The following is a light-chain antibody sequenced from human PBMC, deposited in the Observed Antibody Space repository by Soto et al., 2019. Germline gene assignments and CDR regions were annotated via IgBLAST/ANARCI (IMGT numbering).Light chain of an antibody. J-gene: IGLJ3*02. V-gene: IGLV2-14*01. CDR3: LSCTSANTRV. Sequence: QSALTQPASVSASPGQSITISCTGTSSDVGGYKFVSWYQHHPGKAPKLMIYEVNNRPSGVSNRFSGSKSGNTASLTISGLQPEDEADYYCLSCTSANTRVFGGGTKVTVL. CDR1: SSDVGGYKF. CDR2: EVN.